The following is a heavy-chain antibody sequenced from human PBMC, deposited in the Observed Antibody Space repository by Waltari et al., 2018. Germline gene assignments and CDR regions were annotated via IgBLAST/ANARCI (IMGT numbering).Heavy chain of an antibody. CDR2: FDTADGKA. J-gene: IGHJ6*03. D-gene: IGHD2-15*01. CDR1: GYTLTGVS. Sequence: QVVQSGSEVKKPGASVKVPCKRSGYTLTGVSIHCVRWVPAKGLEWMVPFDTADGKAISAQKFQGRITMTDDTSIDTAYMELSSLRSEDTAVYYCHLTGRNIVIASAASPAYYSYMGVWGRGTAVTVSS. V-gene: IGHV1-24*01. CDR3: HLTGRNIVIASAASPAYYSYMGV.